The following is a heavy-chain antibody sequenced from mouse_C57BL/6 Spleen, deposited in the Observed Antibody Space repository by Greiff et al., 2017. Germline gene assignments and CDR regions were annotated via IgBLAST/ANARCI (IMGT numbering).Heavy chain of an antibody. J-gene: IGHJ3*01. CDR1: GYTSTDYY. V-gene: IGHV1-26*01. CDR2: INPNNGGT. CDR3: ARHYGYDGAFAY. Sequence: EVQLQQSGPELVKPGASVKISCKASGYTSTDYYMNWVKQSHGKSLEWIGDINPNNGGTSYNQKFKGKATLTVDKSSSTAYMELRSLTSEDSAVYYCARHYGYDGAFAYWGQGTLVTVSA. D-gene: IGHD2-2*01.